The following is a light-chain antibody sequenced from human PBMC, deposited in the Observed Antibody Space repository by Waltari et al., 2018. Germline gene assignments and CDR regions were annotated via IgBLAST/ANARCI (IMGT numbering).Light chain of an antibody. CDR3: CSYAGNNTFV. J-gene: IGLJ1*01. CDR2: EGS. CDR1: LSDFGRYTL. V-gene: IGLV2-23*01. Sequence: QSALPQPASVSGSPGQSITISCTGTLSDFGRYTLVPWYQHHPGKAPKLMIYEGSRRPSGLSNRFSGSQSGNTASLTISGLRAEDEADYHCCSYAGNNTFVFGTGTKVTVL.